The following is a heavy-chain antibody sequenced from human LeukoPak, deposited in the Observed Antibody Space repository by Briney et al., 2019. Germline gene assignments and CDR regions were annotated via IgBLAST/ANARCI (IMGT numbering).Heavy chain of an antibody. CDR1: GCTFSSYA. Sequence: GASVKVSCKASGCTFSSYAISWVRQAPGQGLEWMGGIIPIFGTANYAQKFQGRVTITTDESTSTAYMELSSLRSEDTAVYYCARDNGGSYSGFDYWGQGTLVTVSS. J-gene: IGHJ4*02. CDR3: ARDNGGSYSGFDY. V-gene: IGHV1-69*05. CDR2: IIPIFGTA. D-gene: IGHD1-26*01.